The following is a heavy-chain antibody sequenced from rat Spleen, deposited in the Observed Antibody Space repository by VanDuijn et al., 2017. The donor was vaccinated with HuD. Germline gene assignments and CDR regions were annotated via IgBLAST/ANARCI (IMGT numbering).Heavy chain of an antibody. V-gene: IGHV5-27*01. CDR2: ISTGGGST. J-gene: IGHJ3*01. D-gene: IGHD1-6*01. Sequence: EVQLVESGGGLVQPGRSLKLSCAASGFTFSDYAMAWVRQAPKKGLEWVAAISTGGGSTYYRDSVKGRFTISRDNAKSTLYLQMDSLRSEDTATYYCTTSMFTTDYYYEGWFAYWGQGTLVTVSS. CDR3: TTSMFTTDYYYEGWFAY. CDR1: GFTFSDYA.